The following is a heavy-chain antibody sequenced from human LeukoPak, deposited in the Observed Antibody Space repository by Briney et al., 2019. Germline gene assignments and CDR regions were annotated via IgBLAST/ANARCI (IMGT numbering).Heavy chain of an antibody. V-gene: IGHV4-39*01. J-gene: IGHJ4*02. CDR3: ARQVDSSSWYYFDY. D-gene: IGHD6-13*01. CDR2: IYYSGGT. CDR1: GGSISSSSYY. Sequence: SETLSLTCTVSGGSISSSSYYWGWIRQPPGKGLEWIGSIYYSGGTYYNPSLKSRVTISVDTSKNQFSLKLSSVTAADTAVYYCARQVDSSSWYYFDYWGQGTLVTVSS.